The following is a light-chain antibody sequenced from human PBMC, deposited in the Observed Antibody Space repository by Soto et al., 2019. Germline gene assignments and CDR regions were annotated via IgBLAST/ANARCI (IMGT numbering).Light chain of an antibody. CDR1: QTISRY. CDR3: QQYSNLIT. J-gene: IGKJ5*01. Sequence: DIQMIPSPSSLSASVGDRVTITCRASQTISRYLAWYQQKPGKAPELLIYAASTLQSGVPSRFSGSGSGTYFSFTISSLQPEDFATYYCQQYSNLITFGQGTRLEIK. V-gene: IGKV1-9*01. CDR2: AAS.